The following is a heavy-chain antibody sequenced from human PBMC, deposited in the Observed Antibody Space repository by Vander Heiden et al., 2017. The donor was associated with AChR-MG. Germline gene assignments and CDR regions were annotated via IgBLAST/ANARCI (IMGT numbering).Heavy chain of an antibody. Sequence: EVQLLESGGGLVQPGGSLRLSCAATGFPFTIYAMGWVRQAPGKGLEGGSYISGSGENTYYADSLKGRFTISRDNSKNTLYLQVNTLRAEDTALYYCARTPPGTISFFDYWGQGTRVTVSS. CDR2: ISGSGENT. D-gene: IGHD3-3*01. CDR3: ARTPPGTISFFDY. CDR1: GFPFTIYA. J-gene: IGHJ4*02. V-gene: IGHV3-23*01.